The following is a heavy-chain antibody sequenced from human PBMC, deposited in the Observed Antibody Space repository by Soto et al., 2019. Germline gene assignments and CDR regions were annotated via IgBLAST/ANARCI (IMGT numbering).Heavy chain of an antibody. CDR2: ISSSSSSK. Sequence: GGSLRLSCVGSGFTFSSHSMNWVRQAPGKGPEWVSSISSSSSSKYYAASVKGRFTISRDNAKNSVYLQMNSLRAEDTAVYFCASLVVVAIQDWFDPWGQGTLVTVSS. CDR3: ASLVVVAIQDWFDP. CDR1: GFTFSSHS. J-gene: IGHJ5*02. D-gene: IGHD2-21*01. V-gene: IGHV3-21*01.